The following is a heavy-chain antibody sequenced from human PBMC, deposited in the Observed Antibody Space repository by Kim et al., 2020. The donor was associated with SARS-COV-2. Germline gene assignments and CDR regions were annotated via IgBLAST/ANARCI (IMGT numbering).Heavy chain of an antibody. CDR3: ARGPPYGDSPFDS. CDR2: ISAYNGNT. D-gene: IGHD4-17*01. CDR1: GYTFTTYG. V-gene: IGHV1-18*01. Sequence: ASVKVSCKASGYTFTTYGLSWVQQVPGQGLEWMGWISAYNGNTNYAQNVQGRVTMTTDTSTSTAYMELRSLRSDDTAVYYCARGPPYGDSPFDSWGQGTLVTVSS. J-gene: IGHJ4*02.